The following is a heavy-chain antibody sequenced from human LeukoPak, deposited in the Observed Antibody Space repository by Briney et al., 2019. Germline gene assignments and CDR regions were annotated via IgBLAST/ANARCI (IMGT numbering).Heavy chain of an antibody. CDR2: IKQDGSEK. J-gene: IGHJ2*01. V-gene: IGHV3-7*01. D-gene: IGHD6-13*01. Sequence: PGGSLRLSCAASGFAFSDYWMNWVRQAPGKGLEWVANIKQDGSEKYYVGSVKGRFTISRDNVENSMYLQMNTLRAEDTAVYYCARIVTGSWCWYFDLWGRGTLVTVSS. CDR1: GFAFSDYW. CDR3: ARIVTGSWCWYFDL.